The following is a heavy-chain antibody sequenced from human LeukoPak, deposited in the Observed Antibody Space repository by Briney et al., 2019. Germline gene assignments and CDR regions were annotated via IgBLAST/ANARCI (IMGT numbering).Heavy chain of an antibody. J-gene: IGHJ4*02. CDR1: GGSFSGYY. D-gene: IGHD1-26*01. Sequence: SETLSLTCAVYGGSFSGYYWSWIRQPPGKGLEWIGEINHSGSTNYNPSLKSRVTISVDTSKNQFSLKLSSVTAADTAAYYCARGSGSYDYWGQGTLVTVSS. CDR3: ARGSGSYDY. CDR2: INHSGST. V-gene: IGHV4-34*01.